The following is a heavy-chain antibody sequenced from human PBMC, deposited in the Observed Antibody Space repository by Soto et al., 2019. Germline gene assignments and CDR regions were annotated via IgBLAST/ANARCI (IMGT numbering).Heavy chain of an antibody. J-gene: IGHJ5*02. Sequence: GGSLRLSCEASGFTFSTSWMHWVRQAPGKGLVWVSRMNTDGSIANYADSVKGRFTISRDNAKNTLYLQMNSLRADDTAVYYCARGEGSCTSVKCYAGNSWFDPWGQGTLVTVSS. CDR2: MNTDGSIA. D-gene: IGHD2-8*01. CDR1: GFTFSTSW. CDR3: ARGEGSCTSVKCYAGNSWFDP. V-gene: IGHV3-74*01.